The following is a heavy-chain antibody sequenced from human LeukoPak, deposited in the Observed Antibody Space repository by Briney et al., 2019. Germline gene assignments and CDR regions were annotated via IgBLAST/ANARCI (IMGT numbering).Heavy chain of an antibody. J-gene: IGHJ4*02. CDR1: GFTFSSYG. CDR3: AKDGGSGSYYHFDY. V-gene: IGHV3-30*18. CDR2: ISYDGSNK. D-gene: IGHD3-10*01. Sequence: GGSLRLSCAASGFTFSSYGMHWVRQAPGKGLEWVAVISYDGSNKYYADSVKGRFTISRDNSKNTLYLQMNSLRAEDTAVYYCAKDGGSGSYYHFDYWGQGTLVTVSS.